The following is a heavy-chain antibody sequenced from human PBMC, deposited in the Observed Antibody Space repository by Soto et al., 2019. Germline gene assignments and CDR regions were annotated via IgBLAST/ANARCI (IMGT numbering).Heavy chain of an antibody. CDR3: ARDYFRAPSRPLTVTIQVGY. CDR1: GFTFSSYS. J-gene: IGHJ4*02. V-gene: IGHV3-21*01. D-gene: IGHD4-17*01. CDR2: ISSSSSYI. Sequence: GGSLRLSCAASGFTFSSYSMNWVRQAPGKGLEWVSSISSSSSYIYYADSVKGRFTISRDNAKNSLYLQMNSLRAEDTAVYYCARDYFRAPSRPLTVTIQVGYWGQGTLVTVSS.